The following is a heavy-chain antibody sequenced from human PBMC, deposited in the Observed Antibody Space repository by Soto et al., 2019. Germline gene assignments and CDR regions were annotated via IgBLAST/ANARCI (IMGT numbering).Heavy chain of an antibody. V-gene: IGHV4-34*01. CDR1: GGSFSGYY. CDR2: SNHSGST. D-gene: IGHD1-7*01. J-gene: IGHJ4*02. CDR3: ARGRRSWNSGHHDY. Sequence: QVQLQQWGAGLLKPSETLSLTCAVYGGSFSGYYWSWIRQPPGKGLEWIGESNHSGSTNYNPSLKSRVTISVDTSKNQFSLKLSSVTAADTAVYYCARGRRSWNSGHHDYWGQGTLVTVSS.